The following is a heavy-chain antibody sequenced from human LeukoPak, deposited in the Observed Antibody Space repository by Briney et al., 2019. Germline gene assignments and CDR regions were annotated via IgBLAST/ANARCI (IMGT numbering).Heavy chain of an antibody. D-gene: IGHD3-16*02. J-gene: IGHJ4*02. V-gene: IGHV3-33*01. CDR3: ARGESVTDL. Sequence: HPGGSLRLSCEPSGFTFRSYGMHWVRQAPGKGLEWVANIWYDGSNKYYADSVKGRFTISRDNSKNMLYLQMNSLRAEATAVYYCARGESVTDLWGQGTLVTVSS. CDR2: IWYDGSNK. CDR1: GFTFRSYG.